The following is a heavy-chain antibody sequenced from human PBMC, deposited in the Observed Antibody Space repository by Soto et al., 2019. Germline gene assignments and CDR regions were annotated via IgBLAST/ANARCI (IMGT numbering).Heavy chain of an antibody. CDR3: AKRATTVPTPGNYFDC. CDR2: LTSRGTT. D-gene: IGHD2-15*01. V-gene: IGHV3-23*01. J-gene: IGHJ4*02. Sequence: EVQLLESGGGLVQPGGSLRLSCAASGFSFSDYSMTWVRQAPGRGLEWVSTLTSRGTTFYADSVKGRFTISRDNSKNTLSLQMHSLRTEDTALYDCAKRATTVPTPGNYFDCWGQGTLVTVSS. CDR1: GFSFSDYS.